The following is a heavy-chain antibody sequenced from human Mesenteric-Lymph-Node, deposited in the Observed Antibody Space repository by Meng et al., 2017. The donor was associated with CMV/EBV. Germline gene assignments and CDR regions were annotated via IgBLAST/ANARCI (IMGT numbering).Heavy chain of an antibody. D-gene: IGHD4-11*01. V-gene: IGHV3-43D*03. J-gene: IGHJ4*02. CDR2: ISRDGDRT. CDR3: AKGGGYRNWAYFDY. Sequence: GGSLRLSCAASGFNCDDYAMHWVRQAPGKGLEWVSLISRDGDRTDYADSVKGRFTISRDNSKNSLHLQVNSLKPEDTALYYCAKGGGYRNWAYFDYWGQGTLVTVSS. CDR1: GFNCDDYA.